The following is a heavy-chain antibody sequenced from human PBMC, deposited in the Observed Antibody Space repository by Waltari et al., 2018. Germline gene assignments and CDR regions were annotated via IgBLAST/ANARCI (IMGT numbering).Heavy chain of an antibody. V-gene: IGHV4-59*01. J-gene: IGHJ5*02. Sequence: QVQLQESGPGLVKPSETLYLTCTVSGGSISSYYWSWIRQPQGKGLEWTGYIYYSGSTNYNPSLKGRVTISVDTSKSQFSLKLGSVTAADTAVYYWARSIAAAGSYNWFDPWGQGTLVTVSS. D-gene: IGHD6-13*01. CDR1: GGSISSYY. CDR2: IYYSGST. CDR3: ARSIAAAGSYNWFDP.